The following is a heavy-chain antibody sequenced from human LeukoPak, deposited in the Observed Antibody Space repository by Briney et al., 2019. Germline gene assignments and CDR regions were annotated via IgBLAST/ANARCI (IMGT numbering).Heavy chain of an antibody. CDR2: ISSSGSTI. J-gene: IGHJ3*02. Sequence: PGGSLRLSCAASGFTFSSYAMSWVRQAPGKGLEWVSYISSSGSTIYYADSVKGRFTISRDNAKNSLYLQMNSLRAEDTAVYYCARENRRYSGITAERAFDIWGQGTMVTISS. CDR3: ARENRRYSGITAERAFDI. D-gene: IGHD1-26*01. CDR1: GFTFSSYA. V-gene: IGHV3-48*03.